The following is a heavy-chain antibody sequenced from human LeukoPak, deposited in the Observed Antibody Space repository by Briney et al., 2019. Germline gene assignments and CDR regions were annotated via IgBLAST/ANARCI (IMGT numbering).Heavy chain of an antibody. D-gene: IGHD1-7*01. Sequence: SETLSLTCTVSGGSISSYYWSWIRQPPGKGLEWIGYIYYSGSTNYNPSLKSRVTISVDTSKNQFSLKLSSVTAADTAVYYCAAKVELRSNGPYFNSWGQGTLVTVSS. CDR2: IYYSGST. CDR1: GGSISSYY. V-gene: IGHV4-59*01. CDR3: AAKVELRSNGPYFNS. J-gene: IGHJ4*02.